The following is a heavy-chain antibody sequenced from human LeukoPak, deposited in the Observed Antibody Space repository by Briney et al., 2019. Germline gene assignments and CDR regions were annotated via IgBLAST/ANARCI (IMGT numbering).Heavy chain of an antibody. V-gene: IGHV3-23*01. Sequence: GGSLRLSCAASGFTFRNYAMTWVRQVPGKGLEWVSSISGSGGTTYSADSVKGRLTISRDNAKNTVFLQMNSLRAEDTAVYYCTRAYDSGTYSTFDYWGQGALVTVTS. CDR3: TRAYDSGTYSTFDY. CDR2: ISGSGGTT. D-gene: IGHD3-10*01. J-gene: IGHJ4*02. CDR1: GFTFRNYA.